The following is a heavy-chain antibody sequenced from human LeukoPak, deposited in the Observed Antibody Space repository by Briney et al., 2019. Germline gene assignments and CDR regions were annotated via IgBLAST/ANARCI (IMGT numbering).Heavy chain of an antibody. V-gene: IGHV3-9*01. J-gene: IGHJ4*02. CDR1: GFTFDDYA. D-gene: IGHD3-22*01. Sequence: GGSLRLSCAASGFTFDDYAMHWVRQAPGKGLEGVSGINWNSFSIGYADSVKGRFTISRDNAKNSLYLQMNSLRAEDTAFYYCAKDVTSYYDSSGYSDWGQGTMVTVSS. CDR3: AKDVTSYYDSSGYSD. CDR2: INWNSFSI.